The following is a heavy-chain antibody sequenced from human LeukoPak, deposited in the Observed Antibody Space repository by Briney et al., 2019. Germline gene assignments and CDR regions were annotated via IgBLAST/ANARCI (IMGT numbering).Heavy chain of an antibody. D-gene: IGHD5-12*01. CDR2: ISGSGGST. CDR1: GFTFSSYA. CDR3: AKPTIVATMRHNWFDP. V-gene: IGHV3-23*01. J-gene: IGHJ5*02. Sequence: PGGSLRLSCAASGFTFSSYAMSWVRQAPGKGVEWVSAISGSGGSTYYADSVKGRFTISRDNSKNTLYLQMNSLRAEDTAVYYCAKPTIVATMRHNWFDPWGQGTLVTVSS.